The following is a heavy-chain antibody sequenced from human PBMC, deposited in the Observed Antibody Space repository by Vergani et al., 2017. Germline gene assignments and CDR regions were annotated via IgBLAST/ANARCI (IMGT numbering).Heavy chain of an antibody. V-gene: IGHV3-21*01. CDR2: ISSSSSYI. J-gene: IGHJ4*02. CDR1: GFTFSSYS. Sequence: VQLVESGGGVVQPGRSLRLSCAASGFTFSSYSMNWVRQAPGKGLEWVSSISSSSSYIYYADSVKGRFTISRDNAKNSLYLQMNSLRAEDTAVYYCARDGLNYYGSGNFDYWGQGTLVTVSS. CDR3: ARDGLNYYGSGNFDY. D-gene: IGHD3-10*01.